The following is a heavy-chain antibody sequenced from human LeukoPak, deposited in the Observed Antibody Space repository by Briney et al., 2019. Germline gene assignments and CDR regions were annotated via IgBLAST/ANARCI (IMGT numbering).Heavy chain of an antibody. J-gene: IGHJ3*02. D-gene: IGHD6-13*01. CDR3: ARVAQQVLDGAFDI. CDR1: GFTFSSYS. CDR2: ISSSSSYI. V-gene: IGHV3-21*01. Sequence: GGSLRLSCAASGFTFSSYSMNWVRQAPGKGLEWVSSISSSSSYIYYADSVKGRFTISRDNAKNSLYLQMNSLRAEDTAVYYCARVAQQVLDGAFDIWGQGTMVTVSS.